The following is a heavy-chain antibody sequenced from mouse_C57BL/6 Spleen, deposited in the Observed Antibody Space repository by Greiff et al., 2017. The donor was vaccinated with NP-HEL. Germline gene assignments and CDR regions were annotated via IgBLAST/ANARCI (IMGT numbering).Heavy chain of an antibody. D-gene: IGHD1-1*01. CDR1: GFTFSDYG. J-gene: IGHJ4*01. CDR2: ISSGSSTI. CDR3: ARLRYEAMDY. V-gene: IGHV5-17*01. Sequence: EVQLMESGGGLVKPGGSLKLSCAASGFTFSDYGMHWVRQAPEKGLEWVAYISSGSSTIYYADTVKGRFTISRDNAKNTLFLQMTSLRSEDTAMYYCARLRYEAMDYWGQGTSVTVSS.